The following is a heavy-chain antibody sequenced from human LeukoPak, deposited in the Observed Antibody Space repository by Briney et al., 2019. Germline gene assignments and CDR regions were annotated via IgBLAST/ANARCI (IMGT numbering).Heavy chain of an antibody. CDR2: IHTSGST. CDR3: ARRDISSGWSFDY. CDR1: VGSLSNYH. D-gene: IGHD6-19*01. V-gene: IGHV4-4*07. J-gene: IGHJ4*02. Sequence: SETLSLTCTLSVGSLSNYHWSWIRHPAGKGLEWIGQIHTSGSTNYNPPLKSRVTMSIDTTEDQVSLTIRSVTAADTAFYYCARRDISSGWSFDYWGQGTLVTVSS.